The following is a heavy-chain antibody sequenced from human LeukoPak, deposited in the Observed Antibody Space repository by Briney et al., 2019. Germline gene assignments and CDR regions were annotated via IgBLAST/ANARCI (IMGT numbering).Heavy chain of an antibody. D-gene: IGHD4-17*01. J-gene: IGHJ4*02. V-gene: IGHV3-74*01. Sequence: GGSLRLSCAAFGVTVSGYWMNWVRHAPGKGLVWVARINSDGSNTSHADSVKGRFTISRDNAKNTLYLQMNSLRVDDTAVYYCARGPKYGDLDYWGQGTLVTVSS. CDR1: GVTVSGYW. CDR3: ARGPKYGDLDY. CDR2: INSDGSNT.